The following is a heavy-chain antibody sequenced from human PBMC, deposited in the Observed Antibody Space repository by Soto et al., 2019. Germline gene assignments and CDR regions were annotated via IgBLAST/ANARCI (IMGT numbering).Heavy chain of an antibody. CDR1: GDSVSSNSAA. CDR3: ARDGAGGSSWTGWFDP. Sequence: SQTLSLTCTISGDSVSSNSAAWNWIRKSPSRGLEWLGRTYYRSKCYNDYAVSVKSRITINPDTSKNQFSLQLNSVTPDDTAVYYCARDGAGGSSWTGWFDPWGQGTLVTVSS. J-gene: IGHJ5*02. CDR2: TYYRSKCYN. D-gene: IGHD6-13*01. V-gene: IGHV6-1*01.